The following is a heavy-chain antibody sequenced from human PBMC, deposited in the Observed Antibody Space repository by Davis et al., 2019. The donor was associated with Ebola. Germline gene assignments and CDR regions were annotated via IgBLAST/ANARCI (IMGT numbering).Heavy chain of an antibody. CDR1: GYTFTSYA. CDR3: AREQTDGGDYYYYGMDV. J-gene: IGHJ6*02. Sequence: ASVKVSCNASGYTFTSYAMNWVRQAPGQGLEWMGWINTNTGNPTYAQGFTGRFVFSLDTSVSTAYLQISSLKAEDTAVYYCAREQTDGGDYYYYGMDVWGQGTTVTVSS. CDR2: INTNTGNP. V-gene: IGHV7-4-1*02. D-gene: IGHD2-21*01.